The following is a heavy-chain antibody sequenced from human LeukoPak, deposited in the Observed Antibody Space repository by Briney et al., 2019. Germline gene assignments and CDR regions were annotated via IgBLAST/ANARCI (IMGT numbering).Heavy chain of an antibody. J-gene: IGHJ4*02. CDR1: GFTFSSYS. CDR2: ISSSSSTI. Sequence: PGGTLRLSCAASGFTFSSYSMNWVRQAPGKGLEWASYISSSSSTIYYADSVKGRFTISRDNAKNSLYLQMNSLRDEDTAVYYCARESFYDGDYWGQGTLVTVSS. CDR3: ARESFYDGDY. V-gene: IGHV3-48*02. D-gene: IGHD2-2*01.